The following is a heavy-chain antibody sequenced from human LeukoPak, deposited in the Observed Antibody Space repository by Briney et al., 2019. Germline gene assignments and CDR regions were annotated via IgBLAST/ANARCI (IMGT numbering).Heavy chain of an antibody. CDR2: ISSSSSYI. Sequence: PGRSLRLSCAASGFTFDDYAMHWVRQAPGKGLEWVSSISSSSSYIYYADSVKGRFTISRDNAKNSLYLQMNSLRAEDTAVYYCAKDRHGHMIVPFDYWGQGTLVTVSS. V-gene: IGHV3-21*01. CDR1: GFTFDDYA. D-gene: IGHD3-22*01. J-gene: IGHJ4*02. CDR3: AKDRHGHMIVPFDY.